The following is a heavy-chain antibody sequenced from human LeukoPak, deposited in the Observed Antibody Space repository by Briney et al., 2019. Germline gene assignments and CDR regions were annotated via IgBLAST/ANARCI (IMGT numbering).Heavy chain of an antibody. J-gene: IGHJ3*02. CDR3: ARGCSSTSCYPGAFDI. CDR2: IHYTEIP. CDR1: GDSITSYY. V-gene: IGHV4-59*01. D-gene: IGHD2-2*01. Sequence: SETLSLTCTVSGDSITSYYWSWIRQPPGMGLEWIGYIHYTEIPNYNPSLKSRVTISVDTSKNQFSLKLSSVTAADTAVYYCARGCSSTSCYPGAFDIWGQGTMVTVSS.